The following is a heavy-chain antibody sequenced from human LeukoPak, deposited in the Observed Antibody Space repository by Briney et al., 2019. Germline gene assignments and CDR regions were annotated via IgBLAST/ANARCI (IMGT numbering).Heavy chain of an antibody. V-gene: IGHV3-21*01. CDR2: ISSSSYI. D-gene: IGHD3-22*01. J-gene: IGHJ5*02. Sequence: PGGSLRLSCAASGFTFSSYSMNWVRQAPGKGLEWVSSISSSSYIYYADSVKGRFTISRDNAKNSLYPQMNSLRAEDTAVYYCARDPDSSGSLSWFDPWGQGTLVTVSS. CDR3: ARDPDSSGSLSWFDP. CDR1: GFTFSSYS.